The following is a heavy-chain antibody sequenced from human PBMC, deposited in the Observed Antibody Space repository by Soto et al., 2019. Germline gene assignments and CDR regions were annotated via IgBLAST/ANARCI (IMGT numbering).Heavy chain of an antibody. V-gene: IGHV1-18*01. CDR3: ARVVPEQWLVRGDNWFDP. Sequence: QVQLVQSGAEVKKPGASVKVPCKASGYTFTSYGISWVRQAPGQGLEWMGWISAYNGNTNYVQKFQGRVTMTTDTSTSTAYMEVRSLRSDDTAVYYCARVVPEQWLVRGDNWFDPWGQGTLVTVSS. D-gene: IGHD6-19*01. CDR2: ISAYNGNT. J-gene: IGHJ5*02. CDR1: GYTFTSYG.